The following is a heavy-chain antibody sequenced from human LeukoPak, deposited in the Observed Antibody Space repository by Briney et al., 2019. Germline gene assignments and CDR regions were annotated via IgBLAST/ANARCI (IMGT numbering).Heavy chain of an antibody. CDR3: ARGTTVTTAVLVPNDAFDI. V-gene: IGHV1-69*01. D-gene: IGHD4-17*01. J-gene: IGHJ3*02. Sequence: SVKVSCKASGGAFKGYAINWVRQAPGQGLEWMGGSNPIFGTTNFAPKSQGRVTIAADESTSTAYMELTSLKSEDTAVYYCARGTTVTTAVLVPNDAFDIWGQGTMVTVSS. CDR2: SNPIFGTT. CDR1: GGAFKGYA.